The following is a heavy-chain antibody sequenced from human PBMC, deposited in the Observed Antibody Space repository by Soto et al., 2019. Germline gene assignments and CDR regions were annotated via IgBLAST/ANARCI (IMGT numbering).Heavy chain of an antibody. CDR3: ARSNLFIAVAGNWFDP. CDR1: GGSISSSSYY. Sequence: PSETLSLTCTVSGGSISSSSYYWGWIRQPPGKGLEWIGSIYYSGSTYYNPSLKSRVTISVDTSKNQFSLKLSSVTAADTAVYYCARSNLFIAVAGNWFDPWGQGTLVTVSS. CDR2: IYYSGST. D-gene: IGHD6-19*01. J-gene: IGHJ5*02. V-gene: IGHV4-39*01.